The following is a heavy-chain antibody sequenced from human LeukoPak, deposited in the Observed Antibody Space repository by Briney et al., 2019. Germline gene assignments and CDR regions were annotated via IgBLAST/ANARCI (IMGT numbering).Heavy chain of an antibody. V-gene: IGHV1-2*02. CDR1: GYTFTGYY. Sequence: ASVKVSCKASGYTFTGYYMHWVRQAPGQGLEWMGWINPNSGGTNYAQKFQGRVTMTRDTSTSTVYMELSSLRSEDTAVYYCARDARAVAGETDDYWGQGTLVTVSS. CDR2: INPNSGGT. J-gene: IGHJ4*02. D-gene: IGHD6-19*01. CDR3: ARDARAVAGETDDY.